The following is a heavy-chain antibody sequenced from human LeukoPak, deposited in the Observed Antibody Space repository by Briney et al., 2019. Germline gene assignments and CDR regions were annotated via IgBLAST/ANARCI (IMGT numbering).Heavy chain of an antibody. V-gene: IGHV3-48*01. Sequence: AGGSLRLSCAASGFTFSGYSMDWVRQAPGKGLEWVSYISSSSSTIYYADSVKGRFTISRDNAKNSLYLQINSLRAEDTAVYYCARDDGSSWYNFDYWGQGTLVTVSS. CDR1: GFTFSGYS. CDR2: ISSSSSTI. CDR3: ARDDGSSWYNFDY. D-gene: IGHD6-13*01. J-gene: IGHJ4*02.